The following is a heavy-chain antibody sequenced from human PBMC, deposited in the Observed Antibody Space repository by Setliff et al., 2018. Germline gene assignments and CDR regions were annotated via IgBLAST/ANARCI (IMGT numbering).Heavy chain of an antibody. Sequence: SVKVSCKASGGTFSSYGISWVRQPPGQGLEWMGGTIPIFGSTNYAQKFQDRVTIITDESTSTAYMELSSLRTEDTAVYYCAREGVDTRSSTDYRYYMDVWGKGTTVTVSS. CDR1: GGTFSSYG. D-gene: IGHD5-18*01. J-gene: IGHJ6*03. CDR2: TIPIFGST. V-gene: IGHV1-69*05. CDR3: AREGVDTRSSTDYRYYMDV.